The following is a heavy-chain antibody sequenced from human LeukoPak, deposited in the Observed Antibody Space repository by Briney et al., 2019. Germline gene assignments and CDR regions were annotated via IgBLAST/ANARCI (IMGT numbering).Heavy chain of an antibody. CDR1: DDSISSYF. CDR3: ARDQSSYTSSSYFDP. D-gene: IGHD6-6*01. CDR2: IYHSGVT. V-gene: IGHV4-59*01. J-gene: IGHJ5*02. Sequence: SETLSLTCTVSDDSISSYFWSWLRQPPGKGLEWIGYIYHSGVTHYNPSLKSRVTISVDTTKNQFSLKLSSVTAADTAVYYCARDQSSYTSSSYFDPWGQGALVTVSS.